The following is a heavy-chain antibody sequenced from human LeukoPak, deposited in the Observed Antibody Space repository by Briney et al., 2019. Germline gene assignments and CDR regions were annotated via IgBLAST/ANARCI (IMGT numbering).Heavy chain of an antibody. Sequence: GASVEVSCTASGYTFTAYYMHWVRQAPGQGLEWMGWINPNTAGTNFAQKFQGRVTLTRDTSIATAYMELSRLTSDDTAVYYCARDPNQDFWRGSPYVPKWFDPWGQGTLVTVSS. CDR1: GYTFTAYY. CDR3: ARDPNQDFWRGSPYVPKWFDP. J-gene: IGHJ5*02. CDR2: INPNTAGT. D-gene: IGHD3-3*01. V-gene: IGHV1-2*02.